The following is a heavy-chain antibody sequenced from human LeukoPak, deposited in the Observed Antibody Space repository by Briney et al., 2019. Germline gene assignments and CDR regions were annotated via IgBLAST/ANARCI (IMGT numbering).Heavy chain of an antibody. Sequence: GGSLRLSCAASGFTFSDYYMSWIRQAPGKGLEWVSYISSSGSTIYYADSVKGRFTISRDHAKNSLYLQMNSLRAEDTAVYYCARDGVLRYSIPGDYYYGMDVWGQGTTVTVSS. D-gene: IGHD3-9*01. V-gene: IGHV3-11*01. J-gene: IGHJ6*02. CDR3: ARDGVLRYSIPGDYYYGMDV. CDR1: GFTFSDYY. CDR2: ISSSGSTI.